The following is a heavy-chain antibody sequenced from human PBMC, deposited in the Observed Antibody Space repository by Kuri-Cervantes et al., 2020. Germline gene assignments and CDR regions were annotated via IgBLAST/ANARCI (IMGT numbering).Heavy chain of an antibody. CDR3: ARGVVVTDLRGFYYFDY. J-gene: IGHJ4*02. Sequence: ASVKGSCKASGYTFTSYGISWVRQAPGQGLEWMGWISAYNGNTNYAQKFQGRVTMTRDTSISTAYMELSRLRSDDTAVYYCARGVVVTDLRGFYYFDYWGQGTLVTVSS. V-gene: IGHV1-18*01. D-gene: IGHD2-21*02. CDR1: GYTFTSYG. CDR2: ISAYNGNT.